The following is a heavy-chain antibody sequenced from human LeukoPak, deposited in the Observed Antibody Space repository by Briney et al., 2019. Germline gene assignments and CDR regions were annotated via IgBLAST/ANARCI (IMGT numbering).Heavy chain of an antibody. J-gene: IGHJ5*02. CDR2: MYYSGGS. Sequence: PSETLSLSCTVSNGSINSHYWTWIRQPPGKGLEWIGHMYYSGGSNYNPSLKSRVTISVDTSQNHFSLRLNSVTAADTAVYYYARGPFDYFVPWGPGTLVTVSS. V-gene: IGHV4-59*08. D-gene: IGHD3-10*02. CDR3: ARGPFDYFVP. CDR1: NGSINSHY.